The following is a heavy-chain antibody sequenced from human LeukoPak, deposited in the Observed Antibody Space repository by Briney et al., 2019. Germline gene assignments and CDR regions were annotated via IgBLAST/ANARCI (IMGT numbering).Heavy chain of an antibody. Sequence: TGGSLRLSCAASGFTFSSYEMNWVRQAPGKGLEWVSYISSSGRTIHYADSVKGRFTISRDNANNSLYLQMNSLRAEDTAVYYCAKSDLNYGGNPDYWGQGTLVTVSS. CDR2: ISSSGRTI. V-gene: IGHV3-48*03. CDR3: AKSDLNYGGNPDY. CDR1: GFTFSSYE. J-gene: IGHJ4*02. D-gene: IGHD4-23*01.